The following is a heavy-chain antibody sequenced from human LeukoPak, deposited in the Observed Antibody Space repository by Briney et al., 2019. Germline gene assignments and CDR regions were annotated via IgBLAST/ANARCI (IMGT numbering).Heavy chain of an antibody. CDR2: ISGYNGNT. CDR3: VRAPPHWGADY. CDR1: GYTFTNYG. J-gene: IGHJ4*02. D-gene: IGHD7-27*01. V-gene: IGHV1-18*01. Sequence: ASVNVSCAASGYTFTNYGIRWVRQDPGQGLEWVGWISGYNGNTNYAQKVQDRVTITRNTDISTAYMELSSLRSEDTAVYFCVRAPPHWGADYWGQGTLVTVSS.